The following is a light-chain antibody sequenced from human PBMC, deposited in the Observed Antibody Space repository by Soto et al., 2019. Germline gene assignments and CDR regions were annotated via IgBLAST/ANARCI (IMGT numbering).Light chain of an antibody. V-gene: IGKV1-5*03. CDR3: QQDSKYPWT. Sequence: DIQMTQSPSTLSASVGDRVTVTCRASQSIDKWLAWYQQKTGKAPKLLMYKASLLQSVIPSRFSGSGSGTEFTLTISSLQSDDVASYYCQQDSKYPWTFGQGTKVEV. CDR1: QSIDKW. J-gene: IGKJ1*01. CDR2: KAS.